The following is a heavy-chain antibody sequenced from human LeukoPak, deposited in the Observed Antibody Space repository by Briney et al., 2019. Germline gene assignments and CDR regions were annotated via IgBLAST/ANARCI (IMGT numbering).Heavy chain of an antibody. J-gene: IGHJ4*02. Sequence: PSETLSLTCAVYGGSFSGYYWSWIRQPPGKGLEWIGEINHSGSTNYNPSLKSRVTISVDTSKNQFSLKLSSVTAADTAVYYCARHSSDPYDSSGYYDYWGQGTLVTVSS. D-gene: IGHD3-22*01. CDR1: GGSFSGYY. CDR2: INHSGST. CDR3: ARHSSDPYDSSGYYDY. V-gene: IGHV4-34*01.